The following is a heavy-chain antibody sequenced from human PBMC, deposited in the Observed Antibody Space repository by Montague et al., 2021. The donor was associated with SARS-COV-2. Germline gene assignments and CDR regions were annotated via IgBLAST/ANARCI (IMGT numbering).Heavy chain of an antibody. J-gene: IGHJ4*02. D-gene: IGHD3-22*01. CDR1: GYTFTSYD. Sequence: SVKVSCKASGYTFTSYDINWVRQATGQGLEWMGWMNPNSGNTGYAQKFQGRVTMTRNTSISTAYMELTSLRSEDTALYYCARAYDSSGWIDYWGQGTLVTVSS. CDR2: MNPNSGNT. CDR3: ARAYDSSGWIDY. V-gene: IGHV1-8*01.